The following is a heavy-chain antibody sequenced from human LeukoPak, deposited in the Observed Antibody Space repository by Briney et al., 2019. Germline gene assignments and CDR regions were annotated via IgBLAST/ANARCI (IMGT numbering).Heavy chain of an antibody. D-gene: IGHD6-13*01. CDR1: GFTFSNAW. Sequence: GGSLRLSCASSGFTFSNAWMSWVRQAPGKGLEWVGRIKSKTDGGTTDYAAPVKGRFTISRDDSKNTLYLQMYSLKTEDTAVYCCTSITPAGYLHYWGQGTLVTVSS. CDR2: IKSKTDGGTT. CDR3: TSITPAGYLHY. J-gene: IGHJ4*02. V-gene: IGHV3-15*01.